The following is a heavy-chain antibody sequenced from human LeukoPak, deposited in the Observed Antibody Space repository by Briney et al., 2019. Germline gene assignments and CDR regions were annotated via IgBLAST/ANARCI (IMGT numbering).Heavy chain of an antibody. CDR2: TRNKANNYTT. Sequence: PGGSLRLSCAASGFAFSDRYMDWVRQAPGKGLDWVGRTRNKANNYTTEYAASVKGRFTISRDNAKNSLYLQVNSLRVEDTALYFCAREAVAGRGFDYWGQGALVTVSS. D-gene: IGHD6-19*01. J-gene: IGHJ4*02. CDR1: GFAFSDRY. V-gene: IGHV3-72*01. CDR3: AREAVAGRGFDY.